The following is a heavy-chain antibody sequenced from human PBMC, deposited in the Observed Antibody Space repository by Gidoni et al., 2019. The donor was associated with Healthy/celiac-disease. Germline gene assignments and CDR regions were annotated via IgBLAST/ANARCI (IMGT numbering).Heavy chain of an antibody. CDR1: GGSISSYY. J-gene: IGHJ4*02. Sequence: QVQLQESGPGLVKPSETLSLTCTVSGGSISSYYWSWIRQPPGKGLEWSGYIYYSGSTKYNPSLKSRVTISVDTSKNQFSLKLSSVTAADTAVYYCARGQQLAPFDYWGQGTLVTVSS. D-gene: IGHD6-13*01. CDR3: ARGQQLAPFDY. V-gene: IGHV4-59*01. CDR2: IYYSGST.